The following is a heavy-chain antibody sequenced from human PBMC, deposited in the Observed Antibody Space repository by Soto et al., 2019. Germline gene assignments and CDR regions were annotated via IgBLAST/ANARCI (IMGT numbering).Heavy chain of an antibody. D-gene: IGHD6-19*01. Sequence: ASVKVSCKASGYTFTSYGISWVRQAPGQGLEWMGWISAYNGNTHYAQKLQGRVTMTTDTSTSTAYMELRSLRSDDTAVYYCARDKGVLRAVAGRLGPSRPPAYWGQGTLVTVSS. CDR1: GYTFTSYG. CDR2: ISAYNGNT. V-gene: IGHV1-18*04. CDR3: ARDKGVLRAVAGRLGPSRPPAY. J-gene: IGHJ4*02.